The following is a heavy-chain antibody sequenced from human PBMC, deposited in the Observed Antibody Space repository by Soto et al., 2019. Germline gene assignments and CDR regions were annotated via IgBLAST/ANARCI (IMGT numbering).Heavy chain of an antibody. V-gene: IGHV3-15*01. CDR1: GLTFTNAW. CDR2: IKSKTDGGTT. D-gene: IGHD3-3*01. CDR3: TTSFGVVSYFDY. J-gene: IGHJ4*02. Sequence: GGSLRLSCAASGLTFTNAWMSWVRQAPGKGLEWVGRIKSKTDGGTTDYAAPVKGRFTISRDDSKNTLFLQMNSLKTEDTAVYYCTTSFGVVSYFDYWGQKTLVTVSS.